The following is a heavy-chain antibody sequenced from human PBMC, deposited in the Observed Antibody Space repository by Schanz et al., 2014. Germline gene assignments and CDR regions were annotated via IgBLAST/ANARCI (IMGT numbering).Heavy chain of an antibody. CDR2: INTGSGDT. V-gene: IGHV1-3*04. Sequence: QVQLVQSGAEVKKPGASVRVSCKASEYSFTSYSMHWVRQAPGQRLEWMGWINTGSGDTKYSQNFQGRVTITRDTSASTAYMALTDLRSDDTAVYYCARANYRRKINFDYWGRGTLVTVSS. CDR1: EYSFTSYS. J-gene: IGHJ4*02. D-gene: IGHD3-10*01. CDR3: ARANYRRKINFDY.